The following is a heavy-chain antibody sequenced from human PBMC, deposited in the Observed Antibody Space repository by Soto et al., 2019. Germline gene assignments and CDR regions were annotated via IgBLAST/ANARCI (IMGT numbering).Heavy chain of an antibody. CDR2: ISGGGGST. Sequence: GGSLRLSCAASGFTFSSYAMSWVRQAPGKGLEWVSAISGGGGSTYYADSEKSLSTISSDNSKTTQYQLKNSLSADNTADYYWAKDRRFLDWLFASWGQGTLVTVSS. D-gene: IGHD3-3*01. J-gene: IGHJ5*02. CDR1: GFTFSSYA. CDR3: AKDRRFLDWLFAS. V-gene: IGHV3-23*01.